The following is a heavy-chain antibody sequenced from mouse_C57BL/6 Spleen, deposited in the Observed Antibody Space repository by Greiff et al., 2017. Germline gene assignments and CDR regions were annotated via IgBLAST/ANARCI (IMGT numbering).Heavy chain of an antibody. CDR1: GYTFTSYW. V-gene: IGHV1-55*01. D-gene: IGHD3-1*01. CDR2: IYPGSGST. Sequence: QVQLKQSGAELVKPGASVKMSCKASGYTFTSYWITWVKQRPGQGLEWIGDIYPGSGSTNYNEKFKSKATLTVYTSSSTAYMQLSSLTSEDSAVYYCASRGAMDYWGQGTSVTVSS. CDR3: ASRGAMDY. J-gene: IGHJ4*01.